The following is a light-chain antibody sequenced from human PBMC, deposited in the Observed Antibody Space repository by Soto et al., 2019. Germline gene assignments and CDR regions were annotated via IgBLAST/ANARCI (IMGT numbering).Light chain of an antibody. CDR1: SSDVGGYNY. CDR3: CSYAGSSTYV. Sequence: LTQPASVSGSPGQSITISCTGTSSDVGGYNYVSWYQQHPGKAPKLMIYEGSKRPSGVSNRFSGSKSGNTASLTISGLQAEDEADYYCCSYAGSSTYVFGTGTKVTVL. J-gene: IGLJ1*01. V-gene: IGLV2-23*01. CDR2: EGS.